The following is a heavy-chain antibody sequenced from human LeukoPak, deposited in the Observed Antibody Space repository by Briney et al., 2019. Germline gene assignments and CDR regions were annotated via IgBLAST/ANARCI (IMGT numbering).Heavy chain of an antibody. J-gene: IGHJ4*02. Sequence: PSETLSLTCTVSGGSISSYYWSWIRQPAGKGLDWIGRIYTSGSTNYNPSLKSRVTMSVDTSKNQFSLKLSSVTAADTAVYYCARVRGTGYSYYFDYWGQGTLVTVSS. D-gene: IGHD3/OR15-3a*01. CDR1: GGSISSYY. CDR2: IYTSGST. CDR3: ARVRGTGYSYYFDY. V-gene: IGHV4-4*07.